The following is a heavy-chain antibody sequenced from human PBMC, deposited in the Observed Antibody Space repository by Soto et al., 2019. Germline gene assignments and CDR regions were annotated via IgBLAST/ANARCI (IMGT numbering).Heavy chain of an antibody. D-gene: IGHD6-19*01. Sequence: QVQLQQWGAGLLKPSETLSLTCAVYGGSFSGYYWSWIRQPPGKGLEWIGEINHSGSTNYNPSLTSRVTISVDTSKNQFSLKLSSVTAADTAVYYCARVGLAVAAELRYYYGMDVWGQGTTVTVSS. V-gene: IGHV4-34*01. CDR2: INHSGST. CDR1: GGSFSGYY. J-gene: IGHJ6*02. CDR3: ARVGLAVAAELRYYYGMDV.